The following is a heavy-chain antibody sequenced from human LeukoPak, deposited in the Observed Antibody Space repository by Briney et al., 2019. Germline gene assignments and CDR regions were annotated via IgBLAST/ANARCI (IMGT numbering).Heavy chain of an antibody. Sequence: GGSLRLSCAASGFTFSSYGMSWVRQAPGKGLEWVSAISGSGGSTYYADSVKGRFTISRDNSKNTLYLQMNSLRAEDTAVYYCAKDLLSRLLPVFYFDYWGQGTLVTVSS. CDR1: GFTFSSYG. V-gene: IGHV3-23*01. CDR2: ISGSGGST. J-gene: IGHJ4*02. D-gene: IGHD3-22*01. CDR3: AKDLLSRLLPVFYFDY.